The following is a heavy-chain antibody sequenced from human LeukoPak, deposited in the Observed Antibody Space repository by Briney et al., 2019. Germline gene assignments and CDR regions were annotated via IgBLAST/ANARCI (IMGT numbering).Heavy chain of an antibody. CDR3: ARDADGAFDI. CDR2: IIPIFGTA. Sequence: SVRVSCKASGGTFSSYAISWVRQAPGQGLEWMGRIIPIFGTANYAQKFQGRVTITTDESTSTAYMELSSLRSEDTAVYYCARDADGAFDIWGQGTMVTASS. D-gene: IGHD5-24*01. J-gene: IGHJ3*02. V-gene: IGHV1-69*05. CDR1: GGTFSSYA.